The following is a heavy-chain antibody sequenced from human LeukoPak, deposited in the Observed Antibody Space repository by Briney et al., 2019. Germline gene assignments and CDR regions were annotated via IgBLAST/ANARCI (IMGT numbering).Heavy chain of an antibody. CDR1: GFTFSSYG. D-gene: IGHD3-22*01. CDR2: ISYDGSNK. Sequence: GGSLRLSCAASGFTFSSYGMHWVRQAPGKGLEWVTVISYDGSNKYYVDSVKGRFTISRDNSKNTLYLQMNSLRAEDTAVYYCAKDGDGIVVVMALDYWGQGTLVTVSS. CDR3: AKDGDGIVVVMALDY. J-gene: IGHJ4*02. V-gene: IGHV3-30*18.